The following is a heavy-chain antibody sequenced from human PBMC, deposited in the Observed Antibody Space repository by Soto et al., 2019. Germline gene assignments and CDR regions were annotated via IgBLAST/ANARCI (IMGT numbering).Heavy chain of an antibody. J-gene: IGHJ4*02. Sequence: ASVKVSCKASGYSFTSYGISWVRQAPGQGLEWMGWISAYNGNTKYAQKLQGRVTMTTDTSTSTAYMELRSLRSDDTAVYYCARDLAVARIDYWGQGTLVTVYS. V-gene: IGHV1-18*01. CDR1: GYSFTSYG. D-gene: IGHD6-19*01. CDR3: ARDLAVARIDY. CDR2: ISAYNGNT.